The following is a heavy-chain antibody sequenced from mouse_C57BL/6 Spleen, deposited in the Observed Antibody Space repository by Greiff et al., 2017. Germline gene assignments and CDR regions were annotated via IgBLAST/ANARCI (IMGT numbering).Heavy chain of an antibody. CDR3: ARPYGNYWYFDV. CDR2: ISNLAYSI. CDR1: GFTFSDYG. D-gene: IGHD2-1*01. V-gene: IGHV5-15*01. J-gene: IGHJ1*03. Sequence: EVKVVESGGGLVQPGGSLKLSCAASGFTFSDYGMAWVRQAPRKGPEWVAFISNLAYSIYYADTVTGRFTISRENAKNTLYLEMSSLRSEDTAMYYCARPYGNYWYFDVWGTGTTVTVSS.